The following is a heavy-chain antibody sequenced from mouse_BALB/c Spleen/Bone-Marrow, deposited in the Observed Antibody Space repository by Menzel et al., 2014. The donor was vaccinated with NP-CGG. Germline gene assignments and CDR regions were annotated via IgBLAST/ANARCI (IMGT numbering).Heavy chain of an antibody. CDR2: IRLKSNYYAT. V-gene: IGHV6-6*02. J-gene: IGHJ3*01. CDR1: GFTFSNYW. Sequence: EVHLVESGGGLVQPGGSMKLSCVASGFTFSNYWMNWVRQSPEKGLEWVAEIRLKSNYYATHYAESVKGRFTISRDDSKSSVYLQMNNLRAEDTGIYYCTTGFAYWGQGTLVTVSA. CDR3: TTGFAY.